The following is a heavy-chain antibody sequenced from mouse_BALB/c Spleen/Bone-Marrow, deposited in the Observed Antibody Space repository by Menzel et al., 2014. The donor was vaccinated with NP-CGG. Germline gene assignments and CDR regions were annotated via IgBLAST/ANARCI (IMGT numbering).Heavy chain of an antibody. D-gene: IGHD4-1*01. V-gene: IGHV1-54*01. CDR2: INPGSGGS. CDR1: GYAFTICL. CDR3: ARLGRDYFDY. Sequence: VQLQQSGAELVRPGTSVKVSCKASGYAFTICLIEWIKQRPGQGLEWIGVINPGSGGSNYNEKFKGKATLTADKSSSTAYMQLSNLTSDDSAVYFCARLGRDYFDYWGQGTTLTVSS. J-gene: IGHJ2*01.